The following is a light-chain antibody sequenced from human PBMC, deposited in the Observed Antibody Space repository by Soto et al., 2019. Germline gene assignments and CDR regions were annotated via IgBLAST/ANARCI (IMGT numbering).Light chain of an antibody. V-gene: IGLV4-69*01. J-gene: IGLJ3*02. Sequence: QPVLTQSPSASASLGASVKLTCTLSSGHSSYAIAWHQQQPEKGPRYLMKLNSDGSHSKGDGIPDRFSGSSSGAERYLTISSLPSEDEADYYCQTWGSGLWVFGGGTKLTVL. CDR2: LNSDGSH. CDR3: QTWGSGLWV. CDR1: SGHSSYA.